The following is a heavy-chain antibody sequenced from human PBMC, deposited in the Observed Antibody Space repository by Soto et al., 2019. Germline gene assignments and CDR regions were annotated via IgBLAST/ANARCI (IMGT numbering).Heavy chain of an antibody. CDR2: ISAYNGNT. V-gene: IGHV1-18*01. D-gene: IGHD6-19*01. CDR3: ARDKAQAVAGTPIDY. J-gene: IGHJ4*02. Sequence: QVQLVQSGAEVKKPGASVKVSCKASGYAFTSYGISWVRQAPGQGLEWMGWISAYNGNTNYAQKLQGRVTMTTDTSTSTAYMELRSLRSDDTAVYYCARDKAQAVAGTPIDYWGQGTLVTVSS. CDR1: GYAFTSYG.